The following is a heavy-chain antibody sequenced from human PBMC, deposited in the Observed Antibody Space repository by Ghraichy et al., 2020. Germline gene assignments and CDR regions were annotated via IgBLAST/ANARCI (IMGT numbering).Heavy chain of an antibody. Sequence: GGSLRLSCAASGFTFSSYGMHWVRQAPGKGLEWVAVIWYDGSNKYYADSVKGRFTISRDNSKNTLYLQMNSLSPEDTAVYYCARGLEFPVAANFDYWGQGTLVTVSS. CDR3: ARGLEFPVAANFDY. J-gene: IGHJ4*02. D-gene: IGHD6-19*01. V-gene: IGHV3-33*08. CDR2: IWYDGSNK. CDR1: GFTFSSYG.